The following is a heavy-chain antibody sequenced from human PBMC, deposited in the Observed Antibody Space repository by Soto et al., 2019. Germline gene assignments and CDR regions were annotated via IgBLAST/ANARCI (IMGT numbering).Heavy chain of an antibody. Sequence: SETLSLTCTVSGGSISRGGYYWSLFRQPPGKGLEWIAYISYSWNTYYNPSLKSRVSISADTSKNQFSLELSSVTAADTAVYYCARGHDPIVNYYFDYWGQGTLVTVSS. CDR3: ARGHDPIVNYYFDY. D-gene: IGHD1-20*01. CDR2: ISYSWNT. V-gene: IGHV4-30-4*01. CDR1: GGSISRGGYY. J-gene: IGHJ4*02.